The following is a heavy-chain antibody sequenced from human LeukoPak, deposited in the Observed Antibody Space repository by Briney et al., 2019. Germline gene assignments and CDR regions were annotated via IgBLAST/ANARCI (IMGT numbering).Heavy chain of an antibody. CDR1: GGSFSGYY. J-gene: IGHJ4*02. V-gene: IGHV4-34*01. CDR3: ARRGEGGTDY. CDR2: INHSGST. D-gene: IGHD3-10*01. Sequence: SETLSLTCAVYGGSFSGYYWSWIRQPPGKGLEWFGEINHSGSTNYNPSLKSRVTISVDTSKNQFSLKLSSVTAADTAVYYCARRGEGGTDYWGQGTLVTVSS.